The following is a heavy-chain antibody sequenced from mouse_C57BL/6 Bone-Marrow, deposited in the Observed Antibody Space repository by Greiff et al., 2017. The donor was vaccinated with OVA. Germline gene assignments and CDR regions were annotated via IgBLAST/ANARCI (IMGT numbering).Heavy chain of an antibody. CDR3: ARSRHYYGSSYDAMDY. CDR2: IHPNSGST. V-gene: IGHV1-64*01. Sequence: QVQLQQPGAELVKPGASVKLSCKASGYTFTSYWMHWVKQRPGQGLEWIGMIHPNSGSTNYNEKFKSKATLTVDKSSSTAYMQLSSLTSEDSAVYYCARSRHYYGSSYDAMDYWGQGTSVTVSS. D-gene: IGHD1-1*01. CDR1: GYTFTSYW. J-gene: IGHJ4*01.